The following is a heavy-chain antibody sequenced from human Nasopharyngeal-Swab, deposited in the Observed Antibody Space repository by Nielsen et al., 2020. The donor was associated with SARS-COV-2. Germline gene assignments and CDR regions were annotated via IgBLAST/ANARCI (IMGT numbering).Heavy chain of an antibody. D-gene: IGHD3-3*01. Sequence: RQAPGKGLEWIGYIYYSGSTYYNPSLKSRVTISVDTSKNQFSLKLSSVTAADTAVYYCARGARITIFGVVSQLDVWGQGTTVTVS. J-gene: IGHJ6*02. CDR3: ARGARITIFGVVSQLDV. V-gene: IGHV4-31*02. CDR2: IYYSGST.